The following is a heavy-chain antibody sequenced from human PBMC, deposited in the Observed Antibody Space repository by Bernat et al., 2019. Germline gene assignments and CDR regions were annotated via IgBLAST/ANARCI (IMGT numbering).Heavy chain of an antibody. CDR1: GFTFSTFW. Sequence: EVQLVESGGGLVQPGGSLRLSCAASGFTFSTFWMHWVRQTPGKGLVLVSRINTDGTNINHADTVKGRFTISRDNAKSTLYLQMNSLRAEDKAVYYCARGLRFYSYLDYWGQGTLVIVSS. CDR2: INTDGTNI. J-gene: IGHJ4*02. D-gene: IGHD4-11*01. CDR3: ARGLRFYSYLDY. V-gene: IGHV3-74*01.